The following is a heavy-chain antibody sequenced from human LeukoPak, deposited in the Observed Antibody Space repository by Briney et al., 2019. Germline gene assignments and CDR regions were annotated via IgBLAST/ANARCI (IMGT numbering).Heavy chain of an antibody. CDR1: GYTFTSYY. V-gene: IGHV1-46*01. CDR2: INPSGGST. Sequence: ASVKVSCKASGYTFTSYYMHWVRQAPGQGLEWMGIINPSGGSTSYAQRFQGRVTMTRDTSTSTVYMELSSLRSEDTAVYYCATLNTVAGFDYWGQGTLATVSS. J-gene: IGHJ4*02. CDR3: ATLNTVAGFDY. D-gene: IGHD6-19*01.